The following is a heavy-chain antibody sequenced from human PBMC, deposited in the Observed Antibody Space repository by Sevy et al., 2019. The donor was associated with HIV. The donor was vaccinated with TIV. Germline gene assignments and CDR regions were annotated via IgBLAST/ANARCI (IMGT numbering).Heavy chain of an antibody. Sequence: SETLSLTCTVSGGSISSYYWSWIRQPPGKGLEWIGYIYYSGSTNYNPSLKSRVTISVDTSKNQFYLKLSSVTAADTAVYYCARASHGTIFGVVIIPENFDYWGQGTLVTVSS. J-gene: IGHJ4*02. CDR2: IYYSGST. D-gene: IGHD3-3*01. V-gene: IGHV4-59*01. CDR3: ARASHGTIFGVVIIPENFDY. CDR1: GGSISSYY.